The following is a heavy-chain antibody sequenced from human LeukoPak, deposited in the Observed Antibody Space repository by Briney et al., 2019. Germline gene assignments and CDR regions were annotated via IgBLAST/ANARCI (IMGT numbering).Heavy chain of an antibody. CDR3: AKDQGVDYYGSGSYYNVRYYYYYYVMDV. Sequence: GGSLRLSCAASGFTFSSYAMSWVRQAPGKGLEWVSAISGSGGSTYYADSVKGRFTISRDNSKNTLYLQMNSLRAEDTAVYYCAKDQGVDYYGSGSYYNVRYYYYYYVMDVWGQGTTVTVSS. D-gene: IGHD3-10*01. CDR2: ISGSGGST. J-gene: IGHJ6*02. CDR1: GFTFSSYA. V-gene: IGHV3-23*01.